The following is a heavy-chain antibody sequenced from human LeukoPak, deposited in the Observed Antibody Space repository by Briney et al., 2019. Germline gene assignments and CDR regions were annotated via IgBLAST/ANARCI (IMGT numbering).Heavy chain of an antibody. D-gene: IGHD6-13*01. CDR1: GFTFSTYA. CDR3: AKEYSSSWYNWFDP. V-gene: IGHV3-23*01. J-gene: IGHJ5*02. Sequence: GGSLRLSCVASGFTFSTYAMSWVRQAPGKGLEWVSVIRDSGGDTYYADSVKGRFTISRDNSKNTLYLQMNSLRAEDTAVYYCAKEYSSSWYNWFDPWGQGTLVTVSS. CDR2: IRDSGGDT.